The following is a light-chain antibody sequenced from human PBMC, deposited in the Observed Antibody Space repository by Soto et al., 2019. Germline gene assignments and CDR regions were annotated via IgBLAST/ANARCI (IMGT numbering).Light chain of an antibody. Sequence: QSALTQPPSVSGSPGQSVTISCTGTSTDFVSYNRVSWYQQPPGTAPKLIIYEASNRPSGVPDRCSGSKSGNTASLTISGLQAADEADYYCSLYTSENTYVVGTGTKVTVL. CDR1: STDFVSYNR. J-gene: IGLJ1*01. CDR2: EAS. CDR3: SLYTSENTYV. V-gene: IGLV2-18*01.